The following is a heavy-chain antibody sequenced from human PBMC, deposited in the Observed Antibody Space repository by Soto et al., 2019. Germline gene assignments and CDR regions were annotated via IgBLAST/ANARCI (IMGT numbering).Heavy chain of an antibody. CDR2: INHSGST. CDR3: ARVGYDFWSGYYAEYFQH. D-gene: IGHD3-3*01. Sequence: SETLSLTCAVYGGSFIGYYWSLIRHPPWKWLEWIGEINHSGSTNYNPSLKSRVTISVDTSKNQFSLKLSSVTAADTAVYYCARVGYDFWSGYYAEYFQHWGQGTLVTVSS. CDR1: GGSFIGYY. V-gene: IGHV4-34*01. J-gene: IGHJ1*01.